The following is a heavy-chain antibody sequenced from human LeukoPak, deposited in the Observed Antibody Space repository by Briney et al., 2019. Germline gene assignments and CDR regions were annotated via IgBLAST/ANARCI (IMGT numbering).Heavy chain of an antibody. Sequence: GGSLRLSCAASGFTFSSYSMNWVRQAPGKGLEWVSSISSSSSYIYYADSVKGRFTISRDNAKNSLYLQMTRLRAEDTAVYYCARGRDYDSSGYCDHYFDYWVQGTLVSVSS. V-gene: IGHV3-21*01. J-gene: IGHJ4*02. CDR2: ISSSSSYI. CDR3: ARGRDYDSSGYCDHYFDY. CDR1: GFTFSSYS. D-gene: IGHD3-22*01.